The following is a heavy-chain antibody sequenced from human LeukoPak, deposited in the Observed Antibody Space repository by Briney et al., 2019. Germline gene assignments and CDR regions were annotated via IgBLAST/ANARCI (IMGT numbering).Heavy chain of an antibody. V-gene: IGHV3-48*01. CDR2: ISSSSSTI. CDR1: GFTFSSYS. J-gene: IGHJ4*02. CDR3: AKPRYTSSWYEVGY. Sequence: GGSLRLSCAASGFTFSSYSMNWVRQAPGKGLEWVSYISSSSSTIYYADSVKGRFTISRDNSKNTLYLQMNSLRAEDTAVYYCAKPRYTSSWYEVGYWGQGTLVTVSS. D-gene: IGHD6-13*01.